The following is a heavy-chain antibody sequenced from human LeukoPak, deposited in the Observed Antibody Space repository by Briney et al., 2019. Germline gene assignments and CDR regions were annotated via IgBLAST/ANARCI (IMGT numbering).Heavy chain of an antibody. CDR2: IYYSGST. CDR3: ARHAAGVLDY. D-gene: IGHD6-25*01. Sequence: SETLSLTCTVSGGSISSSSYYWGWLRQPPGKGLEWIGSIYYSGSTYYNPSLKSRVTISVDTSKNQCSLKLSSVTAADTAVYYCARHAAGVLDYWGQGTLVTVSS. J-gene: IGHJ4*02. V-gene: IGHV4-39*01. CDR1: GGSISSSSYY.